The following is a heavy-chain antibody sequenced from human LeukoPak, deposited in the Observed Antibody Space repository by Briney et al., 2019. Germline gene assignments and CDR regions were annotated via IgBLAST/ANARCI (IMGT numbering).Heavy chain of an antibody. CDR2: MNPNSGNT. J-gene: IGHJ6*03. D-gene: IGHD6-19*01. CDR3: ARRAVGNSYYYSMDV. V-gene: IGHV1-8*01. CDR1: GYTFISYD. Sequence: ASVKVSCKASGYTFISYDINWVRQVAGQGLEWMGWMNPNSGNTGYAQKFQGRVTITRNTSISTAFMELSSLRSEDTAVYYCARRAVGNSYYYSMDVWGKGTTVTVSS.